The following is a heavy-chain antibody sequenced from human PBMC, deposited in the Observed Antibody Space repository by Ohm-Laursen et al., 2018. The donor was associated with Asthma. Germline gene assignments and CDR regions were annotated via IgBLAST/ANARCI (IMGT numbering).Heavy chain of an antibody. CDR1: GFTFSSYA. Sequence: SLRLSCAASGFTFSSYAMHWVRQAPGKGLEYVSAISSNGGSTYYADSVKGRFTISRDNSKNTLYLQMSSLRAEDTAVYYCVKAGYSYCYEFDYWGQGTLVTVSS. D-gene: IGHD5-18*01. CDR2: ISSNGGST. V-gene: IGHV3-64D*08. CDR3: VKAGYSYCYEFDY. J-gene: IGHJ4*02.